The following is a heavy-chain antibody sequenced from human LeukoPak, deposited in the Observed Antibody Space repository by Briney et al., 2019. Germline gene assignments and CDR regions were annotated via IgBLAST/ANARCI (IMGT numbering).Heavy chain of an antibody. Sequence: GGSLRLSCAASGFTFSSYAMHWVRQAPGKGLEWVAVISYDGSNKYYADSVKDRFTISRDNSKNTLYLQMNSLRAEDTAVYYCARASAAMMIMVDYWGQGTLVTVSS. CDR3: ARASAAMMIMVDY. J-gene: IGHJ4*02. CDR2: ISYDGSNK. D-gene: IGHD2-8*01. CDR1: GFTFSSYA. V-gene: IGHV3-30-3*01.